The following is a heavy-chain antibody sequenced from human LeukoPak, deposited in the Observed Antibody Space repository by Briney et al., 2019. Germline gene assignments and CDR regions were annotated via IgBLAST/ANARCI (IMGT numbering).Heavy chain of an antibody. D-gene: IGHD4-11*01. CDR2: ISYDGSNK. V-gene: IGHV3-30-3*01. J-gene: IGHJ4*02. Sequence: GGSLRLSCAASGFTFSSYAMHWVRQAPGKGLEWVAVISYDGSNKYYADSVKGRFTISRDNSKNTLYLQMNSLRAEDTAVYYCAKEPPSHDYSKRGYFDYWGQGTLVTVSS. CDR3: AKEPPSHDYSKRGYFDY. CDR1: GFTFSSYA.